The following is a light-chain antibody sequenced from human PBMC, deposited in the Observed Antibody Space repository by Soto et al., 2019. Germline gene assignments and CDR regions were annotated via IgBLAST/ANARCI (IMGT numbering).Light chain of an antibody. J-gene: IGKJ1*01. Sequence: DVQMTQSPSTLSASIGDRVTVTCRASQTVSSWLAWYQQKPGKAPKLLIYDASSLQSGVPSRFSGSGSGTEFTLTISSLQPDDFATYYCQQYNTYVTFGQRTKV. CDR1: QTVSSW. V-gene: IGKV1-5*01. CDR2: DAS. CDR3: QQYNTYVT.